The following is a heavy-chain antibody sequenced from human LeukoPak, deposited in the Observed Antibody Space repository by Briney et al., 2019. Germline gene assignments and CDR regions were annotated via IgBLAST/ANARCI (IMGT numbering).Heavy chain of an antibody. V-gene: IGHV4-59*08. CDR2: IYYSGST. CDR3: ARRSLAAADSYYFDY. Sequence: SETLSLTCTVSGGSISSYYWSWIRQPPGKGLEWIGDIYYSGSTNYNPSLKSRVTISVDTSKNQFSLKLSSVTAEDTAVYYCARRSLAAADSYYFDYWGQGTLVTVSS. J-gene: IGHJ4*02. D-gene: IGHD6-13*01. CDR1: GGSISSYY.